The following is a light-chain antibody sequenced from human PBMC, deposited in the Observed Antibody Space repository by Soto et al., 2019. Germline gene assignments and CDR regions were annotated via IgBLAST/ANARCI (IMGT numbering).Light chain of an antibody. Sequence: DFQMTQAPSTLSASVGDRVTMTCRASQSISSWLAWYQQKPGKAPKLLIYDASSLESGVPSRFSGSGSGTEFSLTISSLQPDDFATYYCQQYNSYSPTFGQGTKVDIK. CDR3: QQYNSYSPT. CDR2: DAS. J-gene: IGKJ1*01. CDR1: QSISSW. V-gene: IGKV1-5*01.